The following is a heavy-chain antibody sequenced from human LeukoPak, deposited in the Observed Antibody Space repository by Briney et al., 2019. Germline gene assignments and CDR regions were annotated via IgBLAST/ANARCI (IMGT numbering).Heavy chain of an antibody. CDR1: GGSITSTSYH. CDR3: AREYSSSPDY. J-gene: IGHJ4*02. Sequence: SETLPLTCSVSGGSITSTSYHWGWLRQPPGKGLEWIASIYYSGTTYYNPSLKSRVTISVDTSKNQFSLKVNSVTAADTAVYYCAREYSSSPDYWGQGALVTVSS. CDR2: IYYSGTT. V-gene: IGHV4-39*07. D-gene: IGHD3-22*01.